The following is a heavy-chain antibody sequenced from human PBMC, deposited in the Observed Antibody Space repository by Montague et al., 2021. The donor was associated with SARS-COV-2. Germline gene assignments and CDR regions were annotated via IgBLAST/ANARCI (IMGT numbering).Heavy chain of an antibody. J-gene: IGHJ6*03. Sequence: TLSLTCTVSGGSISSGSYYWSWIRQPAGKGLEWIGRIYTSGSTNYNPSLKSRVTISVDTSKNQFSLKLRSVTAADTAVYYCASGIAATYYYYMDVWGKGTTVTVSS. V-gene: IGHV4-61*02. CDR3: ASGIAATYYYYMDV. D-gene: IGHD6-13*01. CDR1: GGSISSGSYY. CDR2: IYTSGST.